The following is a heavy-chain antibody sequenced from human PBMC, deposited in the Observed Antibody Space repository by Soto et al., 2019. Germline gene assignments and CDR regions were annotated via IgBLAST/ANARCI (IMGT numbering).Heavy chain of an antibody. D-gene: IGHD3-16*01. CDR3: AHTWGLPFDY. Sequence: QITSKESGPTLVKPTQTLTLTCSYSGFSLRTTGVGVGWIRQPPGKALEWLGIIYWNDDKRYSPSLESRFTLTSDISKSQVVLTMTNMEPVDTATYYCAHTWGLPFDYWGQGTLVIVSS. J-gene: IGHJ4*02. CDR1: GFSLRTTGVG. CDR2: IYWNDDK. V-gene: IGHV2-5*01.